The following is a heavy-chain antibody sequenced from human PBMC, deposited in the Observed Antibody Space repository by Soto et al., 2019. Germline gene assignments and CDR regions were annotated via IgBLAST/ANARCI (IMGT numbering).Heavy chain of an antibody. V-gene: IGHV4-4*07. CDR3: ARAAAASDVYFDY. Sequence: SETLSLTCTVSGGSVSNYYWSWIRQPAGKGLEWIGRIYTNRITNFSPSLKSRVTMSVDTSKNQVSLKLTSVTAADTAVYYCARAAAASDVYFDYWGQGTQVTAPQ. D-gene: IGHD6-25*01. CDR2: IYTNRIT. J-gene: IGHJ4*02. CDR1: GGSVSNYY.